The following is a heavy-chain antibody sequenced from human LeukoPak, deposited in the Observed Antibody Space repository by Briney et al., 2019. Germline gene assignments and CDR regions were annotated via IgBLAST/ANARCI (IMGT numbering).Heavy chain of an antibody. D-gene: IGHD2-8*01. CDR2: ISLTGLT. CDR1: GGPLSNTNW. Sequence: SSETLSLTCGLSGGPLSNTNWRSRARQPPGPGLEWIGEISLTGLTHYNPSLESRVTVSLNKSKNQLSLNLTSVTAADTAVYYCSRENGAFSPFGYWGQGTLVTVLS. J-gene: IGHJ4*02. V-gene: IGHV4-4*02. CDR3: SRENGAFSPFGY.